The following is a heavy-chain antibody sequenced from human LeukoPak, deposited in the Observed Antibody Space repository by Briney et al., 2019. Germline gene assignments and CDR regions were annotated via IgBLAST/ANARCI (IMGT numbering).Heavy chain of an antibody. CDR3: ARVVAARPTPARPVYYFDY. Sequence: SETLSPTCTVSGGSISSHYWSWIRQPPGKGLEWIGYIYYSGSTNYNPSLKSRVTISVDTSKNQFSLKLSSVTAADTAVYYCARVVAARPTPARPVYYFDYWGQGTLVTVSS. CDR1: GGSISSHY. CDR2: IYYSGST. V-gene: IGHV4-59*11. D-gene: IGHD6-6*01. J-gene: IGHJ4*02.